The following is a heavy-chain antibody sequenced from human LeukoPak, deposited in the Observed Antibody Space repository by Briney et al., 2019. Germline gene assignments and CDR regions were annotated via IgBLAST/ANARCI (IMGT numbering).Heavy chain of an antibody. CDR3: ARDPQYYFSDYYHHYGMDV. D-gene: IGHD3-10*01. CDR1: GYTFTRYY. V-gene: IGHV1-2*02. CDR2: INPNSGGT. J-gene: IGHJ6*02. Sequence: ASVKVSCKASGYTFTRYYMHWVRQAPGQGLEWMGWINPNSGGTNYAQKFQDRVTMTRDTSINTAYMELASLTSDDTAVYYCARDPQYYFSDYYHHYGMDVWGQGATVTVSS.